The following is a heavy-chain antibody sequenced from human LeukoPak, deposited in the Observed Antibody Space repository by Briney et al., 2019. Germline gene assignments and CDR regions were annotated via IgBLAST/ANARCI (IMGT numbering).Heavy chain of an antibody. V-gene: IGHV1-2*02. CDR3: ARVRSSSFLPYFDY. Sequence: ASVKVSCKASGYTFTGYYMHWVRQAPGQGLEWMGWINPNSGGTNYAQKFQGRVTMTRDTSISTAYMELSRLRSDDTAAYYCARVRSSSFLPYFDYWGQGTLVTVSS. CDR1: GYTFTGYY. CDR2: INPNSGGT. D-gene: IGHD6-6*01. J-gene: IGHJ4*02.